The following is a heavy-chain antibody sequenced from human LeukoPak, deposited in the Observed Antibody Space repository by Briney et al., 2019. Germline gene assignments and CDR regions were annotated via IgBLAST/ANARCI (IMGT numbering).Heavy chain of an antibody. CDR3: AREGSSGYYYFDY. Sequence: GGSLRLSXAASGFTVSSNYMSWVRQAPGKGLEWVSVIYSGGSTYYADSVKGRFTISRDNSKNTLYLQMNSLRAEDTAVYYCAREGSSGYYYFDYWGQGTLVTVSS. CDR1: GFTVSSNY. J-gene: IGHJ4*02. V-gene: IGHV3-53*01. CDR2: IYSGGST. D-gene: IGHD3-22*01.